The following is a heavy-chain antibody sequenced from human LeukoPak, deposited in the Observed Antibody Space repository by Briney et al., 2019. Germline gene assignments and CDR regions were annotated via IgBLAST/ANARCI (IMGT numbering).Heavy chain of an antibody. V-gene: IGHV3-33*06. J-gene: IGHJ3*02. CDR2: IWYDGSNK. CDR3: AKAVADAFDI. CDR1: GFTFSSYG. D-gene: IGHD6-19*01. Sequence: PWRSLSLSCAASGFTFSSYGMHWVRQAPGKGLEWVAVIWYDGSNKYYADSVKGRFTISRDNSKNTLYLQMNSLRAEDTAVYYCAKAVADAFDIWGQGTMVTVSS.